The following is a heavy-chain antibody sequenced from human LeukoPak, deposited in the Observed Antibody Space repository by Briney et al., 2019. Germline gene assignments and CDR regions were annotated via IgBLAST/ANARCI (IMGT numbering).Heavy chain of an antibody. CDR3: ARVSGSWFDP. D-gene: IGHD6-19*01. CDR1: GVTFSSYE. CDR2: ISISCSTI. Sequence: GGSLRLSCAASGVTFSSYEMNWGCQAPGKGLEWVSYISISCSTIYYSDSVKGRFTIFRDNAKNSLYLQMNSLRAEDTAVYYCARVSGSWFDPWGQGTLVTVSS. V-gene: IGHV3-48*03. J-gene: IGHJ5*02.